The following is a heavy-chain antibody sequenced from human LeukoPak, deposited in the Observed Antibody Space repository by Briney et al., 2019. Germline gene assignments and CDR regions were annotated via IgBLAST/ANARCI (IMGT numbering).Heavy chain of an antibody. CDR3: ARGALGGAYFDI. CDR2: IYYSGSN. CDR1: RGSISSTTHY. D-gene: IGHD3-16*01. V-gene: IGHV4-39*01. J-gene: IGHJ4*02. Sequence: SETLSLTCSGSRGSISSTTHYWGWMPQPPGKGLEWIANIYYSGSNSHNPSLKSRDTRSIDTSKDKVPLQLTTVSAADTAVYYCARGALGGAYFDIWGQGVLVTVSS.